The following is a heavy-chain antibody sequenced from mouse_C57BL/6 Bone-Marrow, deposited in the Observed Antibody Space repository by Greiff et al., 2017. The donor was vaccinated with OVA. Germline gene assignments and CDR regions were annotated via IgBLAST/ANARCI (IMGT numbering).Heavy chain of an antibody. Sequence: QVQLQQSGAELVRPGASVTLSCKASGYTFTDYEMHWVKQTPVHGLEWIGAIDPETGGTDYNQKFKGKAILTADKSSSTAYLELRSLTSEDSAVYYCTRGYSNYDARDYWGQGTAVTVSS. CDR1: GYTFTDYE. D-gene: IGHD2-5*01. J-gene: IGHJ4*01. CDR3: TRGYSNYDARDY. V-gene: IGHV1-15*01. CDR2: IDPETGGT.